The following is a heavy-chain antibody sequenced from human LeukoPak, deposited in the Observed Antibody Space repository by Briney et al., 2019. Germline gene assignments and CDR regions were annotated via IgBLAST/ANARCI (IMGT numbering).Heavy chain of an antibody. V-gene: IGHV3-23*01. CDR1: GFTFTNYA. J-gene: IGHJ3*01. CDR3: GRDPNGDYVGAFDF. CDR2: IRGSGEGT. Sequence: GGSLRLSCEGSGFTFTNYALTWVRHAPGKGLEWVSSIRGSGEGTSYADSVKGRFTMSRDNSKSTLYLQMNSLRAGDTAVYYCGRDPNGDYVGAFDFWGQGTLVTVSS. D-gene: IGHD4-17*01.